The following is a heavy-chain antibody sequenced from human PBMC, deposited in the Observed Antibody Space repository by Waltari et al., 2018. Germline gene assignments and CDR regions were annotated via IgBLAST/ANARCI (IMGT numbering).Heavy chain of an antibody. CDR1: GFIFSSPA. D-gene: IGHD3-9*01. CDR3: ARLFVDLFTGAHGAFDV. CDR2: ISYDGSDK. Sequence: HVQLVESGGGVVQPGRSLRLSCAASGFIFSSPAMNWARQAPGKGLEWVAVISYDGSDKYYADSVKGRFPISRDNSRNTLYLQMNSLRAEDTAVYYCARLFVDLFTGAHGAFDVWGQGTMVTVSS. V-gene: IGHV3-30*04. J-gene: IGHJ3*01.